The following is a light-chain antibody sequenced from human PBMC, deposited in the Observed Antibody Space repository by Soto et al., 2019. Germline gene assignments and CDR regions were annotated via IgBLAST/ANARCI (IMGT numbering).Light chain of an antibody. Sequence: QSVLTQPPSVSGAPGQRVTSSCTGSSSNIGAGYDVHWYQQLPGTAPKLLIYGNSNRPSGVPDRFSGSKSGTSASLAITGLQAEDEADYYCQSYDSRLSGSVCGGGTKLTVL. V-gene: IGLV1-40*01. J-gene: IGLJ2*01. CDR2: GNS. CDR3: QSYDSRLSGSV. CDR1: SSNIGAGYD.